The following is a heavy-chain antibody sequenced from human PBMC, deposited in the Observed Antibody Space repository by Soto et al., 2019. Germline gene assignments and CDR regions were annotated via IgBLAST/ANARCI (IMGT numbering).Heavy chain of an antibody. Sequence: GASVKVSCKASGGTFSSYAISCVRQAPGQCLEWMGGIVPIFGTASYAEKFQGRGTISADESTGRAWMELNSLSSEDTAVYYCANIAVAGQTDYWGQGTLVTVSS. J-gene: IGHJ4*02. CDR3: ANIAVAGQTDY. CDR2: IVPIFGTA. V-gene: IGHV1-69*13. CDR1: GGTFSSYA. D-gene: IGHD6-19*01.